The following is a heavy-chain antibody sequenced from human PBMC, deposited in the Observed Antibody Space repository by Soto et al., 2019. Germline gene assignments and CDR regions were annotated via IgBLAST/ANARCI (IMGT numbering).Heavy chain of an antibody. V-gene: IGHV1-69*08. CDR1: GGTFSRYS. J-gene: IGHJ6*02. D-gene: IGHD2-2*01. CDR2: IMPIFGIP. Sequence: QVQLVQSGAEVKKPGSSVKVSCKASGGTFSRYSITWVRQAPGHGLEWIGRIMPIFGIPTYAQKFQGRVTITADESTSTAYMELSSLRSDDTAVYYCAREDRDRETGLVPAARDGMDVWGQGTTVTFSS. CDR3: AREDRDRETGLVPAARDGMDV.